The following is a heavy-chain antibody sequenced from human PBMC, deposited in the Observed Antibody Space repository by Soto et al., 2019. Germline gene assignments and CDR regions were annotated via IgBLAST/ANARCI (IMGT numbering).Heavy chain of an antibody. V-gene: IGHV3-48*02. CDR1: GFTFSTFG. Sequence: GGFLRLSCAASGFTFSTFGMNWGRQAPGKGLEWVSYISSSSSTISYADSVKGRFTISRDNAKNSLYLQMNSLRDEDTAVYYCEREGYSFGYFYNMDVWGQGTTVNVSS. CDR2: ISSSSSTI. D-gene: IGHD5-18*01. CDR3: EREGYSFGYFYNMDV. J-gene: IGHJ6*02.